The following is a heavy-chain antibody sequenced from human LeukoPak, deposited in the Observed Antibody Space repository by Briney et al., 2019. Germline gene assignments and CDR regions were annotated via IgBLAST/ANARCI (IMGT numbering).Heavy chain of an antibody. CDR2: INHSGTT. D-gene: IGHD1-26*01. CDR1: GASFSDYS. CDR3: ARGVVGANTGHFDY. Sequence: PSETLSLTCAVYGASFSDYSWSWIRQPPGKGLEWIGAINHSGTTHYNPSPKSRGTISLDTSKNQFSLNLSSVTAADTAVYYCARGVVGANTGHFDYWGQGTLVTVSS. J-gene: IGHJ4*02. V-gene: IGHV4-34*01.